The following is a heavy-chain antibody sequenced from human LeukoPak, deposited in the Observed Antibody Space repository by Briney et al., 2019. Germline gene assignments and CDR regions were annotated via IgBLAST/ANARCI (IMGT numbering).Heavy chain of an antibody. CDR2: IYYSGST. V-gene: IGHV4-38-2*02. D-gene: IGHD3-9*01. Sequence: SETLSLTCTVSGYSISSGYYWGWIRPPPGKGLEWIGSIYYSGSTYYKQTLKSRVTISVDTSKNQFSLKLSSVTAADTAVYYCARHRYDILTVYQNWFDLWGQGTLVTVSS. CDR1: GYSISSGYY. J-gene: IGHJ5*02. CDR3: ARHRYDILTVYQNWFDL.